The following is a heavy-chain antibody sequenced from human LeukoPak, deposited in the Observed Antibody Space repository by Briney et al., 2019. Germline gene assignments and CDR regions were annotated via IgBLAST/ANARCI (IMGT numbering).Heavy chain of an antibody. J-gene: IGHJ4*02. V-gene: IGHV4-59*08. D-gene: IGHD3-10*01. CDR3: ARHYPFGSGSYSPFYFDY. Sequence: SETLSLTFTVSCDSNSSYYWSLTQQPPGKGLEGFGYIYYSGSTNYNPSLNSRVTISVDTSKNQFSLNLSSVTAAETGVYYCARHYPFGSGSYSPFYFDYWGQGTLVTVSS. CDR2: IYYSGST. CDR1: CDSNSSYY.